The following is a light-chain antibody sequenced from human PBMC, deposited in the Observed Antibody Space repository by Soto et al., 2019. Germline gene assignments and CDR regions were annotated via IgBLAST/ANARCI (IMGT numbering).Light chain of an antibody. Sequence: QSVLTQPPSVSGSPGQSVTISCTGTSSDVGSYNRVSWYQQPPGTAPKVIIYEVTNRPSGVPDRFSGSKSGNTASLTISGLQAEDEADYYCSSYTAKSPVVFGGGTQLTVL. V-gene: IGLV2-18*02. CDR2: EVT. CDR1: SSDVGSYNR. J-gene: IGLJ2*01. CDR3: SSYTAKSPVV.